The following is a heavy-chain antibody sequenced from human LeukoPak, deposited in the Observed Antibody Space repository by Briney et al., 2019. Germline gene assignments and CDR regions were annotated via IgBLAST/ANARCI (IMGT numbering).Heavy chain of an antibody. Sequence: SETLSLTCTVSGGSISSSSYYWGWIRQPPGKGLEWIGSIYYSGSTYYNPSLKSRVTISVDTSKNHFSLKLSSVTAADTAVYYCTSPGLRHFDVWGQGTLVTVSS. J-gene: IGHJ4*02. CDR2: IYYSGST. CDR3: TSPGLRHFDV. V-gene: IGHV4-39*02. D-gene: IGHD3-9*01. CDR1: GGSISSSSYY.